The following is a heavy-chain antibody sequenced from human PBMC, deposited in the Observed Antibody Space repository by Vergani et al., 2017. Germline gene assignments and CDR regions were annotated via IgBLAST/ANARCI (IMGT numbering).Heavy chain of an antibody. D-gene: IGHD6-13*01. J-gene: IGHJ6*03. CDR1: GFTVSSNY. V-gene: IGHV3-66*02. CDR2: IYSGGST. Sequence: EVQLVESGGGLVQPGGSLRLSCAASGFTVSSNYMSWVRQAPGKGLEWVSVIYSGGSTYYADSVKGRFTISRDNSKNTLYLQMNSLRAEDTAVYYCARSSSWLYYYYYMDVWGKGTTVNVSS. CDR3: ARSSSWLYYYYYMDV.